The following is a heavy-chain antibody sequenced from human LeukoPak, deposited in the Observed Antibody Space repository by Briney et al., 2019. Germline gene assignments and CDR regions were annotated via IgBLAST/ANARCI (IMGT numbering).Heavy chain of an antibody. CDR3: ASSLPYYYYYMDV. V-gene: IGHV3-21*01. CDR2: ISSSSSYI. J-gene: IGHJ6*03. Sequence: TGGSLRLSCAASGFTFSSYSMNWVRQAPGKGLGWVSSISSSSSYIYYADSVKGRFTISRDNARNSLYLQMNSLRAEDTAVYYCASSLPYYYYYMDVWGKGTTVTVSS. CDR1: GFTFSSYS.